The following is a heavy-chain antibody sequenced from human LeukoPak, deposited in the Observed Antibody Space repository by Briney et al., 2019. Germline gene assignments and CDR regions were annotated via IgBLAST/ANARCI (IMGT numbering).Heavy chain of an antibody. CDR3: TTGIAAAGTRYFQR. CDR1: GFTFSNAW. V-gene: IGHV3-15*07. D-gene: IGHD6-13*01. J-gene: IGHJ1*01. CDR2: IKSKADGGTT. Sequence: PGGSLRLSCAASGFTFSNAWMNWVRQAPGKGLEWVGRIKSKADGGTTDYAAPVKGRFTISRDDSKNTLYLQMNSLKTEDTVVYYCTTGIAAAGTRYFQRWGQGTLVTVSS.